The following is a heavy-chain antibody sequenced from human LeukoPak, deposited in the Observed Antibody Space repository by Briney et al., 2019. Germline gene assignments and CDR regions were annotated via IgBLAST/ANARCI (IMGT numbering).Heavy chain of an antibody. CDR3: AKGRGSTSIYEY. V-gene: IGHV3-23*01. J-gene: IGHJ4*02. CDR2: ISGSSGST. D-gene: IGHD2-2*01. CDR1: GFSFSSHG. Sequence: GGSLRLSCAASGFSFSSHGMSWVRQAPGKGLEWASFISGSSGSTNYADSVKGRFTMSRDTSKNTLYLEMNSLRDDDTAAYYCAKGRGSTSIYEYWGQGTLVTVSS.